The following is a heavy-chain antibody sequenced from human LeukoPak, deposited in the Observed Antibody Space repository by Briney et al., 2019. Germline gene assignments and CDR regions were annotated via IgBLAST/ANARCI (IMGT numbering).Heavy chain of an antibody. CDR3: ARMGIVGATVWLDY. Sequence: ASETLSLTCTVSGGSISSYYWSWIRQPPGKGLEWIGYIYYSGSTNYNPSLKSRVTISVDTSENQFSLKLSSVTAADTAVYYCARMGIVGATVWLDYWGQGTLVTVSP. V-gene: IGHV4-59*01. J-gene: IGHJ4*02. D-gene: IGHD1-26*01. CDR2: IYYSGST. CDR1: GGSISSYY.